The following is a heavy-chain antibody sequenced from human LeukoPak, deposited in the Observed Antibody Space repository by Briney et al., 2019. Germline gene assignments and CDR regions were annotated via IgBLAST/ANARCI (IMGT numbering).Heavy chain of an antibody. V-gene: IGHV4-59*08. J-gene: IGHJ4*02. CDR2: IYYSGST. D-gene: IGHD3/OR15-3a*01. CDR3: SRRAGLGQAYFDS. Sequence: AETLSLTCTVSGCTLSLYYWSWIRQPPGKGLECIGYIYYSGSTYHNPAPKSRVPISVDTSKDQFFLNLEHVPAAGPAVYYCSRRAGLGQAYFDSWGQATLVTVSS. CDR1: GCTLSLYY.